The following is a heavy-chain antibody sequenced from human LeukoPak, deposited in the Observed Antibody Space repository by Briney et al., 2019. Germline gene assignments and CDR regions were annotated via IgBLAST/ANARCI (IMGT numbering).Heavy chain of an antibody. V-gene: IGHV3-23*01. CDR1: GFTFDNYA. CDR3: AKDWDWGSLDY. D-gene: IGHD3-16*01. J-gene: IGHJ4*02. Sequence: GGSLRLSCAASGFTFDNYAMSWVRQAPGKGLGLEWVSSISGSGGGTHYADSVKGRFTISRDNSKNTLYLQMNSLRAEDTAVYYCAKDWDWGSLDYWGQGTLVTVSS. CDR2: ISGSGGGT.